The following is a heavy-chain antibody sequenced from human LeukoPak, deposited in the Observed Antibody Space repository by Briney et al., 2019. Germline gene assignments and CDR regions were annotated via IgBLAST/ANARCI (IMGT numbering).Heavy chain of an antibody. Sequence: GGSLRLSCAASGFTVSSNYMSWVRQAPGKGLEWVSAISGSDGSTYHADSVKGRFTISRDNSKNMLYLQMNSLRVEDTAVYYCAKERGHSSSSFDYWGQGTLVTVSS. V-gene: IGHV3-23*01. D-gene: IGHD6-6*01. CDR1: GFTVSSNY. CDR2: ISGSDGST. CDR3: AKERGHSSSSFDY. J-gene: IGHJ4*02.